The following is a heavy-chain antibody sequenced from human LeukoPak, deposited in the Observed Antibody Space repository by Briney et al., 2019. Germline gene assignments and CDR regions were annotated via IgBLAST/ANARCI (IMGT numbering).Heavy chain of an antibody. V-gene: IGHV3-48*03. CDR2: ISSGSTI. CDR1: GFTFSSYE. J-gene: IGHJ6*02. CDR3: ARDKTVAGPYYYYGMDV. Sequence: GGSLRLSCAASGFTFSSYEMNWVRQAPGKGLEWVSYISSGSTIYYADSVKGRFTISRDSAKNSLYLQMNSLRAEDTAVYYCARDKTVAGPYYYYGMDVWGQGTTVTVSS. D-gene: IGHD2-15*01.